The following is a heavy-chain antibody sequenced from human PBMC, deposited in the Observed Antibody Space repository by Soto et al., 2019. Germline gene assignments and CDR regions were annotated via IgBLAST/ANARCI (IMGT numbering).Heavy chain of an antibody. CDR1: GYTFTDFA. CDR3: ARKGAHFAPFDL. CDR2: INVGNGNT. D-gene: IGHD3-3*02. Sequence: QAQLVQSGAEAKQPGASVRVSCKASGYTFTDFALHWVRQAPGQGLEWMGWINVGNGNTGYSRKFQGRVSNDRDVSSTTAYIEVTRLTSEGTAIYYGARKGAHFAPFDLWGQGTLVTVSS. J-gene: IGHJ4*02. V-gene: IGHV1-3*01.